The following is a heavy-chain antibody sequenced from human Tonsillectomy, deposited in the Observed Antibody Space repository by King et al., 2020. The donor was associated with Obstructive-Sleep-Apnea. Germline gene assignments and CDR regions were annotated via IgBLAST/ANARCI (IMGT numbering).Heavy chain of an antibody. Sequence: VQLVESGGGLVQPGGSLRLSCAASGFTFSTYWMHWVRQAPGKGLVWVSYINNDGSRINYADSVKGRFTISRDNAKNTLYLQVNSLRAEDTAVYYCARYIWGRHEGMDVGGQGTTVSVSS. CDR2: INNDGSRI. D-gene: IGHD3-16*01. CDR3: ARYIWGRHEGMDV. V-gene: IGHV3-74*01. J-gene: IGHJ6*02. CDR1: GFTFSTYW.